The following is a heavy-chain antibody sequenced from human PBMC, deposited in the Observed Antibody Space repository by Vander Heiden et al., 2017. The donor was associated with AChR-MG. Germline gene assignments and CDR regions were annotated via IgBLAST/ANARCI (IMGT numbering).Heavy chain of an antibody. D-gene: IGHD3-3*01. CDR2: INSDGSST. J-gene: IGHJ4*02. V-gene: IGHV3-74*01. CDR3: AKVGDYDFWSGYPTNYFDY. CDR1: GFTFSSYW. Sequence: EVQLVESGGGLVQPGGSLRLSCAASGFTFSSYWMHWVRQATGKGLVWVSRINSDGSSTSYADSVKGRFTISRDNAKNTLYLQMNSLRAEDTAVYYCAKVGDYDFWSGYPTNYFDYWGQGTLVTVSS.